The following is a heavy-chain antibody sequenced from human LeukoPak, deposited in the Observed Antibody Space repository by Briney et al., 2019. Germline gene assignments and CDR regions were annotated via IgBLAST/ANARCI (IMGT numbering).Heavy chain of an antibody. CDR2: IVVGTGNT. D-gene: IGHD4-17*01. CDR3: ATTEYGDYAFQH. J-gene: IGHJ1*01. V-gene: IGHV1-58*01. CDR1: GFTFTGFA. Sequence: SVKVSCKASGFTFTGFAVQWVRQARGQRREWIGWIVVGTGNTNYAQQFQERVTITRDMSTSTAYMELSSLRPEDTAVYYCATTEYGDYAFQHWGQGTLVTVSS.